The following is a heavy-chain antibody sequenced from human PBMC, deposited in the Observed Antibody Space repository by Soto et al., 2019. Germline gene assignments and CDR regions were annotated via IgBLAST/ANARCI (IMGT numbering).Heavy chain of an antibody. V-gene: IGHV4-34*01. J-gene: IGHJ3*02. CDR2: INHSGST. CDR1: GGSFSGYY. Sequence: LSVTCAVYGGSFSGYYWSWIRQPPGKGLEWIGEINHSGSTNYNPSLKSRVTISVDTSKNQLSLKLSSVTAADTAVYYCAINDAFDIWGQGTMVTVSS. CDR3: AINDAFDI.